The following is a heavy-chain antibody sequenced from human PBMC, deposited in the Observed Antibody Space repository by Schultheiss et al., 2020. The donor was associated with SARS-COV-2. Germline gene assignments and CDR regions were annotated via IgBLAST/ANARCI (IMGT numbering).Heavy chain of an antibody. Sequence: SETLSLTCAVYGGSLSGYYWSWIRQPPGKGLEWIGEINHSGSTNYNPSLKSRVTISVDTSKNQFSLKLSSVTAADTAVYYCARGRIAAAGDWVDPWGQGTLVTVSS. CDR2: INHSGST. J-gene: IGHJ5*02. CDR1: GGSLSGYY. D-gene: IGHD6-25*01. CDR3: ARGRIAAAGDWVDP. V-gene: IGHV4-34*01.